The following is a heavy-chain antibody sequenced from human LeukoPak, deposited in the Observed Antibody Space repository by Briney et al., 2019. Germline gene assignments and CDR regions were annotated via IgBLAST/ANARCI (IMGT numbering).Heavy chain of an antibody. CDR3: ARDPALYCSSTSCYVTSIEDYYYGMDV. D-gene: IGHD2-2*01. Sequence: ASVKVFCKASGYTFTSYAMNWVRQAPGRGLEWMGWINTNTGNPTYAQGFTGRFVFSLDTSVSTAYLQISSLKAEDTAVYYSARDPALYCSSTSCYVTSIEDYYYGMDVSGQGTTVTVSS. CDR2: INTNTGNP. CDR1: GYTFTSYA. J-gene: IGHJ6*02. V-gene: IGHV7-4-1*02.